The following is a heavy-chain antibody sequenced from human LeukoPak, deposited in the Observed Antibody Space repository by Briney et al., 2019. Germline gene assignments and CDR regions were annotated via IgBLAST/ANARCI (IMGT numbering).Heavy chain of an antibody. D-gene: IGHD1-26*01. V-gene: IGHV3-30*03. Sequence: GGSLRLSCAASGFTFSSYGMHWDRQAPGKGLEWVAVISYDGTNKYYADSVKGRFTISRDNSKNTLYLQMNSLRAEDTAVYYCASPYRGTYSYFDYWGQGTLVTVSS. J-gene: IGHJ4*02. CDR3: ASPYRGTYSYFDY. CDR2: ISYDGTNK. CDR1: GFTFSSYG.